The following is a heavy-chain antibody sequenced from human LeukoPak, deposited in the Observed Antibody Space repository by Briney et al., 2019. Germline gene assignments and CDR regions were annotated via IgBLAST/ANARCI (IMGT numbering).Heavy chain of an antibody. J-gene: IGHJ3*02. CDR1: GFTFSHYA. CDR3: TKRLSLRFDAFDI. V-gene: IGHV3-23*01. CDR2: ISDIGPNT. D-gene: IGHD3-3*01. Sequence: PGGSLRLSCEASGFTFSHYAMNWVRQAPGRGLEWVSSISDIGPNTYYAASVKGRFTISRDTSKNTLYLQMNSLRAEDTAVYYCTKRLSLRFDAFDIWGPGTMITVSS.